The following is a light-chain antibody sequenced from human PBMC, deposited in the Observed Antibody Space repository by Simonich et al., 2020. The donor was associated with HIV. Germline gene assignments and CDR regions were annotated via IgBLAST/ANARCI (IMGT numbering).Light chain of an antibody. CDR1: QGISSA. Sequence: AIQLTQSPSSLSASVGDRVTITCRASQGISSALAWYQQKTGKAPKLLFYKASSLESGVPSRFSGSGSGTEFTLTISSLQPDDFATYYCQQYHNYYTFGQGTKLEIK. CDR2: KAS. J-gene: IGKJ2*01. CDR3: QQYHNYYT. V-gene: IGKV1D-13*01.